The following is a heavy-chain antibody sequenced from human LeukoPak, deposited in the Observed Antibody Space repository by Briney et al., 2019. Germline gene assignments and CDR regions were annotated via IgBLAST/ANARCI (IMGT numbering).Heavy chain of an antibody. Sequence: PGGSLRLSCAAPGFTSSNYWMHWVRQAPGKGLVWVSRINSDGSSTTSADSVKGRFTISRDNAKNTLYLQMNSLRAEDTAVYYCAKGGATVIDYWGQGTLVTVSS. CDR2: INSDGSST. V-gene: IGHV3-74*01. J-gene: IGHJ4*02. CDR3: AKGGATVIDY. CDR1: GFTSSNYW. D-gene: IGHD4-17*01.